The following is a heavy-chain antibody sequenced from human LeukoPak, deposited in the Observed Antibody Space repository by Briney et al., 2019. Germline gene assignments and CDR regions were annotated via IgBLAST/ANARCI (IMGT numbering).Heavy chain of an antibody. V-gene: IGHV1-2*02. CDR2: INPNSGGT. Sequence: ASVKVSCKASGYTFTGYYMHWVRQAPGQGLEWMGWINPNSGGTNYAQKFQGRVTMTRDTSISTAYMELSRLRSDDTAVYYCASPPRIAATGTFYFAYWGQGTLVTVSS. CDR1: GYTFTGYY. J-gene: IGHJ4*02. D-gene: IGHD6-13*01. CDR3: ASPPRIAATGTFYFAY.